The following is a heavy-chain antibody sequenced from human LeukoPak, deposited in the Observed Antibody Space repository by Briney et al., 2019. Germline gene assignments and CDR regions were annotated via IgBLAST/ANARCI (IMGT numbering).Heavy chain of an antibody. V-gene: IGHV3-30*02. CDR3: AKDLPQYYYGSGSSLDY. CDR1: GFTFSSYS. CDR2: IRYDGSNK. J-gene: IGHJ4*02. Sequence: PGGSLRLSCAASGFTFSSYSMNWVRQAPGKGLEWVAFIRYDGSNKYYADSVKGRFTISRDNSKNTLYLQMNSLRAEDTAVYYCAKDLPQYYYGSGSSLDYWGQGTLVTVSS. D-gene: IGHD3-10*01.